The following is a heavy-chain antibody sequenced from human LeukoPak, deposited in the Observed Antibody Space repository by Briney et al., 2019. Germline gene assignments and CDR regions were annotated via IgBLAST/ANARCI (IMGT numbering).Heavy chain of an antibody. CDR1: GYTFTGYY. CDR2: INPNSGGT. Sequence: ASVKVSCKASGYTFTGYYMHWVRQARGQGLEWMGRINPNSGGTNYAQKFQGRVTMTRDTSISTTYMELSRLRSDDTALYYCARVPSYDSSGYYLNWGQGTLVTVSS. V-gene: IGHV1-2*06. J-gene: IGHJ4*02. CDR3: ARVPSYDSSGYYLN. D-gene: IGHD3-22*01.